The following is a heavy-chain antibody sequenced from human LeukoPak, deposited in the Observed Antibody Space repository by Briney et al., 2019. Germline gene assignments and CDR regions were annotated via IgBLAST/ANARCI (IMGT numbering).Heavy chain of an antibody. CDR3: ATVPTRITMVRGAPYFDY. CDR2: MNPNSGNT. J-gene: IGHJ4*02. Sequence: ASVKVSCKASGYTFTSYDINWVRQATGQGVGWMGWMNPNSGNTGYAQEFQGRVTITRDTSASTAYMELSSLRSEDTAVYYCATVPTRITMVRGAPYFDYWGQGTLVTVSS. V-gene: IGHV1-8*01. CDR1: GYTFTSYD. D-gene: IGHD3-10*01.